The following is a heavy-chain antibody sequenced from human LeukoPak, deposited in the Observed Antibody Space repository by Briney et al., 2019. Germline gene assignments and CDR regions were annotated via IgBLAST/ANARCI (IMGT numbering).Heavy chain of an antibody. J-gene: IGHJ5*02. CDR2: IDASGVNT. D-gene: IGHD6-19*01. V-gene: IGHV3-23*01. CDR1: RFTFSGYA. Sequence: GGSLRLSCAASRFTFSGYAMYWVRQAPGKGLEWVSCIDASGVNTYYADSVKGRFTISRDNSNHTLYLQMNSLRAEDTAVYYCAKGSGSGWYGWFDPWGQGTLVTVSS. CDR3: AKGSGSGWYGWFDP.